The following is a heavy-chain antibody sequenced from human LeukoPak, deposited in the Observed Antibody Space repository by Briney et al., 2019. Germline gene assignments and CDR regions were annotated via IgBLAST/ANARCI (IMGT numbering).Heavy chain of an antibody. Sequence: GGSLRLSCVASGFIFRNYWMSWVRQAPGKRLEWVANINHDGGEKNYVDSVKGRFTISRDNAKSSLYLQMNNLRVEDTAVYYCAITGGPTVTAFDLWGQGMLVTVSS. V-gene: IGHV3-7*02. CDR2: INHDGGEK. CDR3: AITGGPTVTAFDL. J-gene: IGHJ4*02. D-gene: IGHD4-17*01. CDR1: GFIFRNYW.